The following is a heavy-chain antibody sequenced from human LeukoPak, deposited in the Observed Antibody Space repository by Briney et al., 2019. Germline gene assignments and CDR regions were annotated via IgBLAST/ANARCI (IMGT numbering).Heavy chain of an antibody. Sequence: SETLSLTCTVSGGSISSSSYYWGWIRQPPGKGLEWIGSIYYSGSTYYNPSLKSRVTISVDTSKNQFSLKLSSVTAADTAVYYCARPGGSGAPYFDYWGQGTLVTVSS. D-gene: IGHD3-10*01. J-gene: IGHJ4*02. CDR2: IYYSGST. CDR1: GGSISSSSYY. V-gene: IGHV4-39*01. CDR3: ARPGGSGAPYFDY.